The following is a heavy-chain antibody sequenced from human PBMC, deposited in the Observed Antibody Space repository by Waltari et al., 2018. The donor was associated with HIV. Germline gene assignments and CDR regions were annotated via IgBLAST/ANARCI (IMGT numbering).Heavy chain of an antibody. CDR3: ARVDYYDSSGRGGFDY. CDR1: GFTFSSYW. J-gene: IGHJ4*02. D-gene: IGHD3-22*01. V-gene: IGHV3-74*01. Sequence: EVQLVESGGGLVQPGGSLRLSCAASGFTFSSYWMHWVRQAPGKGRVWVSRINSDGSSTSYADSVKGRFTISRDNAKNTLYLQMNSLRAEDTAVYYCARVDYYDSSGRGGFDYWGQGTLVTVSS. CDR2: INSDGSST.